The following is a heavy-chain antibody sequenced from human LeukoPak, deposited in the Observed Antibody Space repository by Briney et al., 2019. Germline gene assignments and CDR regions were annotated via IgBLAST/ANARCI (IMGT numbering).Heavy chain of an antibody. Sequence: ASVKVSCKASGYTFTSYDINWVRQATGQGLEWMGWMNPNSGNSGYAQKVQGRVTMTRNTSISTAYMELSSLRSEDTAVYYCASVPSSWYPQGNDGHHDYWGQGTLVTVSS. CDR3: ASVPSSWYPQGNDGHHDY. V-gene: IGHV1-8*01. CDR2: MNPNSGNS. CDR1: GYTFTSYD. J-gene: IGHJ4*02. D-gene: IGHD6-13*01.